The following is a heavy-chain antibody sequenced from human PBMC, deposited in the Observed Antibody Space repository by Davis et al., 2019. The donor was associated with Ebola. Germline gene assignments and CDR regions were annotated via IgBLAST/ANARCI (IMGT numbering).Heavy chain of an antibody. CDR2: INPSGGST. J-gene: IGHJ4*02. V-gene: IGHV1-46*01. Sequence: ASVKVSCKASGYTFTSYYMHWVRQAPGQGLEWMGIINPSGGSTSYAQKFQGRVTMTRDTSTSTAYMELRSLRSDDTAVYYCARTRITMVRATDYWGQGTLVTVSS. CDR1: GYTFTSYY. D-gene: IGHD3-10*01. CDR3: ARTRITMVRATDY.